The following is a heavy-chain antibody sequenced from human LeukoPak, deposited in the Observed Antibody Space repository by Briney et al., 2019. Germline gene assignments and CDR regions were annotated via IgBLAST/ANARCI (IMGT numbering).Heavy chain of an antibody. J-gene: IGHJ2*01. Sequence: SETLSLTCTVSGGSISSGSYYWSWIRQPAGKGLEWIGRIYTSGSTNYNPSLKSRVTMSVDTSKNQFSLKLSSVTAADTAVYYCARDRSSRTTVTTRYFDLWGRGTLVTVSS. V-gene: IGHV4-61*02. D-gene: IGHD4-17*01. CDR3: ARDRSSRTTVTTRYFDL. CDR1: GGSISSGSYY. CDR2: IYTSGST.